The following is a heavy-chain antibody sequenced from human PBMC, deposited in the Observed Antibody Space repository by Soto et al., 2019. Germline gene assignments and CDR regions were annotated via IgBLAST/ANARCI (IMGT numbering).Heavy chain of an antibody. CDR2: IDSGGCIT. D-gene: IGHD4-4*01. Sequence: EVQLLVSGGGSVQPGGSLRLSCAASGFSFSNYAMSWVRQAPGTGLGWVSAIDSGGCITYYAASVKGRFSISRDNSMNTLYLQMNSLRAEDTAIYYCTKEHSNYPDNWFDPWGQGTLVTVSS. CDR1: GFSFSNYA. CDR3: TKEHSNYPDNWFDP. V-gene: IGHV3-23*01. J-gene: IGHJ5*02.